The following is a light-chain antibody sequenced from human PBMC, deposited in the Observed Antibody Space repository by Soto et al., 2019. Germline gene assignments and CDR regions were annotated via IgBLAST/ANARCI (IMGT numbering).Light chain of an antibody. V-gene: IGLV1-44*01. Sequence: QAVVTQPPSASGTPGQRVTISCSGSSSNIGVNSVTWYQHLPGTAPKLLIYSNNQRPSGVPDRFSGSRSGTSASLAISGLQSEDEADYYCAVWDDSMNGWVFGGGTKLT. CDR3: AVWDDSMNGWV. CDR1: SSNIGVNS. CDR2: SNN. J-gene: IGLJ3*02.